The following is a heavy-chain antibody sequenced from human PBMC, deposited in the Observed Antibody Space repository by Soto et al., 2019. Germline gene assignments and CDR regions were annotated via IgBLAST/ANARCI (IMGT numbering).Heavy chain of an antibody. D-gene: IGHD6-19*01. J-gene: IGHJ4*02. CDR3: ARNTGWYTHDS. CDR2: VSSSGS. V-gene: IGHV4-59*01. CDR1: GGSISIDF. Sequence: SDTLSLTCTVSGGSISIDFWTWIRQPPGKGLEWIGYVSSSGSNYNSSLKSRVTMSLDTTKNQFSLKLRSVTAADTAIYYCARNTGWYTHDSWGQGTLVTVSS.